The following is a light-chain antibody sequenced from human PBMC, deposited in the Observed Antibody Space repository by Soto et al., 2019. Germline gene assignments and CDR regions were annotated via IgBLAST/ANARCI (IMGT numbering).Light chain of an antibody. J-gene: IGKJ1*01. CDR1: QSLRSS. V-gene: IGKV3-15*01. CDR3: QQYNIWPQT. CDR2: GAS. Sequence: VLTQSQGTLSVSPGERATLSCRASQSLRSSLAWYQQKPGQAPRLLIYGASTRATGIPARFSGSGSGTEFTLTISSLQSEDFAVYFCQQYNIWPQTFGQGTKVDIK.